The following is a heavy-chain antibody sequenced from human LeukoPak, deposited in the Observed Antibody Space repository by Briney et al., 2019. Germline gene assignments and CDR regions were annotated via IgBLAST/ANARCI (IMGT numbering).Heavy chain of an antibody. J-gene: IGHJ6*03. CDR2: INPNSGGT. CDR3: PRGDFDWPDYDYYYMDV. CDR1: GYSFTGYY. Sequence: GASVNVSCKSSGYSFTGYYMHMVRQAPGQGLEWMGWINPNSGGTNYAQKFQGRVTMTRDTSISTAYMELSRLRSDDTAVYYCPRGDFDWPDYDYYYMDVWGKRTTVTVPS. D-gene: IGHD3-9*01. V-gene: IGHV1-2*02.